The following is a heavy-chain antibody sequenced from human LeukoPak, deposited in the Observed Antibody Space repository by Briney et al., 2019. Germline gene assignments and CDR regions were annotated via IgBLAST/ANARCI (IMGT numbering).Heavy chain of an antibody. CDR3: ARNVSAGYFAY. J-gene: IGHJ4*02. CDR2: VYYSGST. V-gene: IGHV4-39*01. CDR1: GGAISGTTSY. Sequence: PSETLSLTCSVSGGAISGTTSYWAWIRQPPGKGLEWIGSVYYSGSTSYSPSLKRRVTISVDTSKNQFSLRLSSVTAADTAVYYCARNVSAGYFAYWGQGTLVTVSS. D-gene: IGHD2-8*01.